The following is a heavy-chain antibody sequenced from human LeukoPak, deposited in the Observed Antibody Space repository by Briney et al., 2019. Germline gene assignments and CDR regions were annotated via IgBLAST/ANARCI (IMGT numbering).Heavy chain of an antibody. CDR3: ARPYYYDSRIDP. CDR1: GGSISSGDCY. CDR2: MYYSGST. D-gene: IGHD3-22*01. V-gene: IGHV4-30-4*01. J-gene: IGHJ5*02. Sequence: SETLSLTCTVSGGSISSGDCYWSWIRQPPGKGLEWIAYMYYSGSTYYNPSLKSRVTMSADKSKNQLSLKLSSVTAADTAVYYCARPYYYDSRIDPWGQGILVTVSS.